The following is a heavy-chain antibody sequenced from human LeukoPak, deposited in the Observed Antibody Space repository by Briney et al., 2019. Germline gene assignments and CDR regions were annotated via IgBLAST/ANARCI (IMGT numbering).Heavy chain of an antibody. CDR3: ATDRGGGSWYGYYFDY. V-gene: IGHV3-30*03. CDR1: GFTFSSYV. CDR2: ISYDGSKK. J-gene: IGHJ4*02. D-gene: IGHD2-15*01. Sequence: PVRALRLSCAASGFTFSSYVMHWVRQAPGKGLEGVAVISYDGSKKYYAGSLKGRLTLSRDNSKNTLYLQMNSMGADDTAVYYCATDRGGGSWYGYYFDYWGQGTLVTVSS.